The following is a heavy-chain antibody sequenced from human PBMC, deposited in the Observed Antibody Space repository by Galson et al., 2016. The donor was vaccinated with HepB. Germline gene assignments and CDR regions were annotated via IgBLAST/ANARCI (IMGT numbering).Heavy chain of an antibody. V-gene: IGHV3-15*01. CDR3: AWINRALYGSGSHESGDPYYYDIDV. CDR2: IKSKTSGGTI. CDR1: GLTFTHAW. Sequence: SLRLSCAVSGLTFTHAWMTWVRQAPGKGLEWVGRIKSKTSGGTIDYAAPVKGRFTISRDDSKNTVYLQMNSLKTEDTAVYYCAWINRALYGSGSHESGDPYYYDIDVGGKGTTVTVSS. D-gene: IGHD3-10*01. J-gene: IGHJ6*03.